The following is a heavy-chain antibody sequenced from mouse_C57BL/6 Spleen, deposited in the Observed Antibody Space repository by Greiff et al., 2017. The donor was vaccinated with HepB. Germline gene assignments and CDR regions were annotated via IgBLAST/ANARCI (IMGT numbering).Heavy chain of an antibody. CDR3: ARGELTGTGAMDY. D-gene: IGHD4-1*01. CDR2: IDPNSGGT. J-gene: IGHJ4*01. CDR1: GYTFTSYW. Sequence: QVHVKQPGAELVKPGASVKLSCKASGYTFTSYWMHWVKQRPGRGLEWIGRIDPNSGGTKYNEKFKSKATLTVDKPSSTAYMQLSSLTSEDSAVYYCARGELTGTGAMDYWGQGTSVTVSS. V-gene: IGHV1-72*01.